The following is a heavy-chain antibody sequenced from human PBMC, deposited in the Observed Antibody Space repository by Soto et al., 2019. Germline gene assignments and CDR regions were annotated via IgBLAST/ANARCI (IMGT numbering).Heavy chain of an antibody. J-gene: IGHJ4*02. D-gene: IGHD3-10*01. CDR2: IYYSGTT. CDR3: ATQSSVLLWFGGLSLYYFDY. V-gene: IGHV4-39*01. CDR1: GGSISSSSYY. Sequence: PSETLSLTCTVSGGSISSSSYYWGWIRQPPGKGLEWIGSIYYSGTTYYNPSLKSRVTISVDTSKNQFSLKLSSVTAADTAVYYCATQSSVLLWFGGLSLYYFDYWGQGTQVTSPQ.